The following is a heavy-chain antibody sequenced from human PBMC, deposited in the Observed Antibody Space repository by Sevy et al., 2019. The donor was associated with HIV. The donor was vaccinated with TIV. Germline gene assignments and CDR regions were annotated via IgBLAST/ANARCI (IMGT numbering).Heavy chain of an antibody. CDR3: AIQWQGFDY. J-gene: IGHJ4*02. CDR1: GGSISSYY. D-gene: IGHD2-8*01. Sequence: SETLSLTCTVSGGSISSYYWSWIRQPPGKGLEWIGYIYYSGSTNYNPSLKSRVTISVDTSKNQFSLKLSSVTAADTAVYSCAIQWQGFDYWGQGTLVTVSS. CDR2: IYYSGST. V-gene: IGHV4-59*01.